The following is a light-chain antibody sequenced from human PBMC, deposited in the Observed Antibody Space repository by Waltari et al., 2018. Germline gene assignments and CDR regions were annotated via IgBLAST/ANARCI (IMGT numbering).Light chain of an antibody. CDR3: QHYNNWSPMYT. Sequence: EIVMTQPPATLSVSPGERATLSCRASKSVSSNLAWYQQKPGQAPRLLIYGTSTRDTGIPARFSGSGSGTEFTLTISSLQSEDFAVYYCQHYNNWSPMYTFGQGTKLEIK. CDR1: KSVSSN. CDR2: GTS. J-gene: IGKJ2*01. V-gene: IGKV3-15*01.